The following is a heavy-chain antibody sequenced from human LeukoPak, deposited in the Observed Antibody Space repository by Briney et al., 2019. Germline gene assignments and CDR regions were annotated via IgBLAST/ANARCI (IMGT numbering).Heavy chain of an antibody. D-gene: IGHD5-12*01. CDR2: IYHSGST. CDR3: ATTPKGGYSAYLDY. CDR1: GGSISSSNW. J-gene: IGHJ4*02. Sequence: PSETLSLTCAVSGGSISSSNWWSWVRQPPGKGLAWIGEIYHSGSTNYNPSLKSRVTISVDKSKNQFSLKLSSVTAADTAVYYCATTPKGGYSAYLDYWGQGTLVTVSS. V-gene: IGHV4-4*02.